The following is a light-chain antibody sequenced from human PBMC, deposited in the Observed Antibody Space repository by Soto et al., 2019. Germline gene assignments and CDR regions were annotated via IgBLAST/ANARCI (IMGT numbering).Light chain of an antibody. CDR3: SAYAGSSTWV. CDR2: EVY. V-gene: IGLV2-8*01. Sequence: QSAPTQPPSASGSPGQSVTFSCTGTSSDVGGYNYVSWYQQYPGKAPKLMIYEVYKRPSGVPDRFSGSKSGNTATLTVSGLQPEDEADYYCSAYAGSSTWVFGGGTKLTVL. CDR1: SSDVGGYNY. J-gene: IGLJ2*01.